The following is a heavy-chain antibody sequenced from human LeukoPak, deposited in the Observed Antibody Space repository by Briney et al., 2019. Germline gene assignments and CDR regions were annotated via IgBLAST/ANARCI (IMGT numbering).Heavy chain of an antibody. J-gene: IGHJ5*02. CDR1: GGSISTTSYF. CDR3: ARVYSSTHNWFDT. CDR2: IYYSGTT. D-gene: IGHD2-2*01. Sequence: TSETLSLTCTVSGGSISTTSYFWAWIRQPPGEGQEWIGSIYYSGTTYYNSSLKSRVTISIERSKNHFSLNLNSLTAADTAVYYCARVYSSTHNWFDTWGQGTQVTVSS. V-gene: IGHV4-39*07.